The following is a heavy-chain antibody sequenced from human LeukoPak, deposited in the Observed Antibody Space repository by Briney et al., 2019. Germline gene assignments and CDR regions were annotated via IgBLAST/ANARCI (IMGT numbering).Heavy chain of an antibody. V-gene: IGHV4-34*01. CDR2: SDDYGNT. J-gene: IGHJ3*01. Sequence: SETLSLTCGVDDGSFSRFYWTWIRQPPGKGLEWIGESDDYGNTNFNPSLKSRATISMDTSKKQVSLKLTSVSAADTAVYYCARGLRPGKDDALHVRGQGTMVTVSS. CDR3: ARGLRPGKDDALHV. CDR1: DGSFSRFY. D-gene: IGHD6-25*01.